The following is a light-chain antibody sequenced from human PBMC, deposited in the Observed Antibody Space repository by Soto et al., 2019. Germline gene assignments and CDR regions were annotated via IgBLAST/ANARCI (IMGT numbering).Light chain of an antibody. J-gene: IGLJ7*01. V-gene: IGLV1-44*01. CDR3: ATWDDSLNAAV. CDR2: IND. CDR1: SSNIEGNT. Sequence: QSVLTQPPSLSGTPGQRVTISCSGSSSNIEGNTVHWYQHLPGTAPKLLIYINDQRPSGVPARFSGSTSGTSASLAISGLQSDDEAHYYCATWDDSLNAAVFGGGTQLTVL.